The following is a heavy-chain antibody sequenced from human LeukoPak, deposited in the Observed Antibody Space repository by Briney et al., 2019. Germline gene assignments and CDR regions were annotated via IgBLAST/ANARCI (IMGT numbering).Heavy chain of an antibody. CDR1: GYTFTGYY. D-gene: IGHD2-15*01. J-gene: IGHJ5*02. V-gene: IGHV1-2*02. Sequence: ASVKVSCKASGYTFTGYYMHWVRQAPGQGLEWMGWINPDSGGTNYAQKFQGRVTMTRDTSISTVYMELSRLRSDDTAVYYCARDRLRLGYERTNWFDPWGQGTLVTVSS. CDR3: ARDRLRLGYERTNWFDP. CDR2: INPDSGGT.